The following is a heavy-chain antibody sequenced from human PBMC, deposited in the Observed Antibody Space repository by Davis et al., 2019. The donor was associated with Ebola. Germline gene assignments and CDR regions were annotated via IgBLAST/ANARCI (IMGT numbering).Heavy chain of an antibody. J-gene: IGHJ6*02. D-gene: IGHD3-16*01. Sequence: GESLKISCAASGFTFSSYDMHWVRQATGKGLEWVSAIGTAGDTYYPGSVKGRFTISRENAKNSLYLQMNSLRAEDTAVYYCARVGPYYYYGMDVWSQGTTVTVSS. CDR2: IGTAGDT. CDR3: ARVGPYYYYGMDV. CDR1: GFTFSSYD. V-gene: IGHV3-13*01.